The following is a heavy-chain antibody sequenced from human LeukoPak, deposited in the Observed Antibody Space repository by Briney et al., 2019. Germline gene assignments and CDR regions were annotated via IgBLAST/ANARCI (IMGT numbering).Heavy chain of an antibody. Sequence: GASVTVSCKASGYTVTNYGITWVRQAPGQGLEWMGWIGAYNGNTNYAQTLQGRVTITIETSPSTAQMELRTLRSDDTAVYYCARDKIVGPDYWGQGTLVTVSS. J-gene: IGHJ4*02. CDR3: ARDKIVGPDY. D-gene: IGHD2-21*01. CDR1: GYTVTNYG. V-gene: IGHV1-18*01. CDR2: IGAYNGNT.